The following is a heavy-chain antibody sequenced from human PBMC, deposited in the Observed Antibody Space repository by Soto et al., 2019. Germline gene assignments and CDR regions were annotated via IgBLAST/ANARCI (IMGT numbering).Heavy chain of an antibody. D-gene: IGHD6-6*01. J-gene: IGHJ6*02. V-gene: IGHV1-58*01. Sequence: SVKVSCKASGFTFTSSAVQWVRQARGQRLERIGWIVVGSGNKNYAQKFQERVTITRDMSTSTAYMELSSVRSEDTAGYYCAEDRKSPYPAARSPTYDYRYGIDFRAQRTTVLVSS. CDR3: AEDRKSPYPAARSPTYDYRYGIDF. CDR1: GFTFTSSA. CDR2: IVVGSGNK.